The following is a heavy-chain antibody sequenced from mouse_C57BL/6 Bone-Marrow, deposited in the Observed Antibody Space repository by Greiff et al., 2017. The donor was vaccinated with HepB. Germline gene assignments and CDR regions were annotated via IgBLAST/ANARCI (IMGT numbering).Heavy chain of an antibody. V-gene: IGHV14-4*01. CDR1: GFNIKDDY. CDR3: TTDDYYRG. Sequence: VQLQQSGAELVRPGASVKLSCTASGFNIKDDYMHWVKQRPEQGLEWIGWIDPENGDTEYASKFQGKATITADTPSNTAYLQLSSLTSEDTAVYYCTTDDYYRGWGQGTSVTVAS. D-gene: IGHD2-3*01. CDR2: IDPENGDT. J-gene: IGHJ4*01.